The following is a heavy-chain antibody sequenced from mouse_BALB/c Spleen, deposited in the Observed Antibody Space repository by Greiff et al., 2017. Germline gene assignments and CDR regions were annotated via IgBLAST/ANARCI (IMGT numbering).Heavy chain of an antibody. CDR2: IYPGDGDT. D-gene: IGHD3-1*01. Sequence: QVQLKESGAELARPGASVKLSCKASGYTFTSYWMQWVKQRPGQGLEWIGAIYPGDGDTRYTQKFKGKATLTADKSSSTAYMQLSSLASEDSAVYYCARSGNYYAMDYWGQGTSVTVSS. V-gene: IGHV1-87*01. CDR1: GYTFTSYW. J-gene: IGHJ4*01. CDR3: ARSGNYYAMDY.